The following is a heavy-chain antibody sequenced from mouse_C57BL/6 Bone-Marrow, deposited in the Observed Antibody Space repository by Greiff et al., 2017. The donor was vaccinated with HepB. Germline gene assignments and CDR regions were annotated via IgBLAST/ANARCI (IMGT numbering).Heavy chain of an antibody. CDR2: IHPNSGST. Sequence: VQLQQSGAELVKPGASVKLSCKASGYTFTSYWMHWVKQRPGQGLEWIGMIHPNSGSTNYNEKFKSKATLTVDKSSSTAYMQLSSLTSEDSAVYYCARYPLGYAMDYWGQGTSVTVSS. V-gene: IGHV1-64*01. CDR3: ARYPLGYAMDY. D-gene: IGHD3-1*01. J-gene: IGHJ4*01. CDR1: GYTFTSYW.